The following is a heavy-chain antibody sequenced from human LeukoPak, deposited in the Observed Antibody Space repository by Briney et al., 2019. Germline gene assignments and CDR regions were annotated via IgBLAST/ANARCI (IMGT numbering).Heavy chain of an antibody. CDR1: GYTFSSCA. CDR3: ARDLVSAGFDI. CDR2: INTNTGIP. D-gene: IGHD6-6*01. V-gene: IGHV7-4-1*02. Sequence: ASVRVSCKAFGYTFSSCAMNWVRQAPGQGLELMGCINTNTGIPTYAQGFAGRFVFSLDTSVTTAYLQITSLKAEDTAVYYCARDLVSAGFDIWGEGTMVTVSS. J-gene: IGHJ3*02.